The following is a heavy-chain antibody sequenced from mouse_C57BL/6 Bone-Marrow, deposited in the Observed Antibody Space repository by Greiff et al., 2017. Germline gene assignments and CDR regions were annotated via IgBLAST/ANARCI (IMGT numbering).Heavy chain of an antibody. CDR1: GYTFTDYE. CDR3: TLYGRFAY. J-gene: IGHJ3*01. V-gene: IGHV1-15*01. CDR2: IEPETGGT. Sequence: QVQLKESGAELVRPGASVTLSCKASGYTFTDYEMHWVKQTPVHGLEWIGAIEPETGGTAYNQKFKGKAILTADKSSSTAYMELRSLTSEDSAVYYSTLYGRFAYWGQGTLVTVSA. D-gene: IGHD1-1*01.